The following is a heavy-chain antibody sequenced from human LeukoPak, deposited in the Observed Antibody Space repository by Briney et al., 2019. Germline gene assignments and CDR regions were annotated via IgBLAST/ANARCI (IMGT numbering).Heavy chain of an antibody. CDR1: GFTFSCYA. V-gene: IGHV3-30-3*01. CDR2: ISYDGSNK. CDR3: ARELTTVTTDDAFDI. J-gene: IGHJ3*02. D-gene: IGHD4-17*01. Sequence: PGGSLRLSCAASGFTFSCYAMRWVRQAPGKGLEWVAVISYDGSNKYYADSVKGRFTISRDNSKNTLYLQMNSLRAEDTAVYYCARELTTVTTDDAFDIWGQGTMVTVSS.